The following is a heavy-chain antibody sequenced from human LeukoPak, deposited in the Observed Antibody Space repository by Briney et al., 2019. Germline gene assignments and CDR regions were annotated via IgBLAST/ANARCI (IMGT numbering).Heavy chain of an antibody. Sequence: GGSLRLSCAASGFTFSNAWMSWVRQAPGKGLEWVGRIKSKTDGGTTDYAAPVKGRFTISRGDSKNTLYLQMNSLKTEDTAVYYCWYYYGSGSSVNFDYWGQGTLVTVSS. V-gene: IGHV3-15*01. CDR1: GFTFSNAW. CDR3: WYYYGSGSSVNFDY. D-gene: IGHD3-10*01. J-gene: IGHJ4*02. CDR2: IKSKTDGGTT.